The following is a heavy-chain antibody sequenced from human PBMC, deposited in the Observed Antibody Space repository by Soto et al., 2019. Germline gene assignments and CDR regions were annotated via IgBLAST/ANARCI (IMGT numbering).Heavy chain of an antibody. D-gene: IGHD2-15*01. CDR3: ARMSVVLAATSGWYFDL. V-gene: IGHV1-18*01. CDR1: GYTFTSDG. Sequence: QVQLVQSGAEVKKPGASVKVSCKASGYTFTSDGISWARKAPGQGLERMGWISAYNGNTNYAQKLQGRVTMTTDTSTSTAYMGRRSLRSDDTAGYYCARMSVVLAATSGWYFDLWGRGTLVTVSS. J-gene: IGHJ2*01. CDR2: ISAYNGNT.